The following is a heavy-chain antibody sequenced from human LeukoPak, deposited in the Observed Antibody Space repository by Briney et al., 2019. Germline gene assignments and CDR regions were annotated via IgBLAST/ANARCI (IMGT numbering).Heavy chain of an antibody. CDR1: GFEFNNYW. Sequence: PGGSLRLSCVAYGFEFNNYWMQWVRQGRGKGVLWVSRINMDGTKTNYAHSVQGRFTISTDNSTNTLYLQMTTLRDEDTAVYYCARVQRQAVPTTVPSWRQGTLVTLSS. V-gene: IGHV3-74*01. CDR2: INMDGTKT. J-gene: IGHJ1*01. D-gene: IGHD1-14*01. CDR3: ARVQRQAVPTTVPS.